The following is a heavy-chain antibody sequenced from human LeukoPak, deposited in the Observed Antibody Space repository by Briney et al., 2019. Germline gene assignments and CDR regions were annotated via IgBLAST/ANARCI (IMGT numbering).Heavy chain of an antibody. Sequence: GASVKVSCKASGYTFTSYGISWVRQAPGQGLEWMGWISAYNGNTNYAQKLQGRVTVTTDTSTSTAYMELRSLRSDDTAVYYCARLCSSTSCFRFSYFDYWGQGTLVTVSS. CDR3: ARLCSSTSCFRFSYFDY. CDR1: GYTFTSYG. CDR2: ISAYNGNT. D-gene: IGHD2-2*01. J-gene: IGHJ4*02. V-gene: IGHV1-18*01.